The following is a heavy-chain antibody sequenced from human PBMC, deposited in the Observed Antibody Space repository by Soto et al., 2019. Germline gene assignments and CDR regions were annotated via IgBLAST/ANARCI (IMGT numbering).Heavy chain of an antibody. J-gene: IGHJ1*01. V-gene: IGHV3-48*03. D-gene: IGHD1-26*01. CDR2: ISSSGNTM. CDR3: TKGVGTTPYPDYFQH. CDR1: GFTFSSYE. Sequence: GGSLSLSCAASGFTFSSYEMNWVRQAPGKGLEWVSFISSSGNTMYYPDSVKSRFTISRDNVKKSLYLQMNSLRAEATAIYYCTKGVGTTPYPDYFQHWGQGXLVTVYS.